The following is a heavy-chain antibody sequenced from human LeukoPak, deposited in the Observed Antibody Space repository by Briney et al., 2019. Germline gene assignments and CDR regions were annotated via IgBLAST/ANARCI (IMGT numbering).Heavy chain of an antibody. CDR2: ISSSGSTI. CDR1: GFTFSSYE. CDR3: TKDIRVRDSSGPDFDY. D-gene: IGHD3-22*01. J-gene: IGHJ4*02. Sequence: PGGSLRLSCAASGFTFSSYEMNWVRQAPGKGLEWVTYISSSGSTIYYADSVKGRFTISRDNAKNSLYLQMNSLRTEDTALYYCTKDIRVRDSSGPDFDYWGQGTLVTVSS. V-gene: IGHV3-48*03.